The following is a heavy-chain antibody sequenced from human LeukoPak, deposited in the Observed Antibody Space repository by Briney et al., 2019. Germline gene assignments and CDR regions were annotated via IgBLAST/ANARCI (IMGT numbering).Heavy chain of an antibody. V-gene: IGHV3-48*03. Sequence: GGSLRLSCAASGFTFSSYEMNWVRQAPGRGLEWLSYINHSGVSIYYADSVKGRFTISRDNAKNSLYLQMDSLRAEDTAVYYCARLSRTPGTSIPLFEDWGQGTLVTVSS. CDR2: INHSGVSI. CDR1: GFTFSSYE. J-gene: IGHJ4*02. D-gene: IGHD1-1*01. CDR3: ARLSRTPGTSIPLFED.